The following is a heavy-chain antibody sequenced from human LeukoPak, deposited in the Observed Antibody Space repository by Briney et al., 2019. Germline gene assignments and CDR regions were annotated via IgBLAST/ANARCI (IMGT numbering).Heavy chain of an antibody. CDR2: IIPIFGTA. Sequence: SVKVSCKASGGTFSSYAISWVRQAPGQGLECMGGIIPIFGTANYAQKFQGRVTITADESTSTAYMELSSLRSEDTAVYYCARVVVTAKFLGGRFDPWGQGTLVTVSS. CDR3: ARVVVTAKFLGGRFDP. V-gene: IGHV1-69*13. CDR1: GGTFSSYA. J-gene: IGHJ5*02. D-gene: IGHD2-21*02.